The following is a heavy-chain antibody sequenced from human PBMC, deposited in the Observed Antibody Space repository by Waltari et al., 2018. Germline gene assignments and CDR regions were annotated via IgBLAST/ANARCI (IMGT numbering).Heavy chain of an antibody. CDR3: TASVPNGVVPIAMAY. D-gene: IGHD2-2*01. J-gene: IGHJ4*02. CDR2: IRSKANSYAT. Sequence: EVQLVESGGGLVQPGGSLKLSCAASGFTFSDSAIHWVRQASGKGLEWVGRIRSKANSYATVDDASVKGRLTISRDDSKNTAYLQMNSLKSGDTAVYYCTASVPNGVVPIAMAYWGQGALVTVSS. CDR1: GFTFSDSA. V-gene: IGHV3-73*01.